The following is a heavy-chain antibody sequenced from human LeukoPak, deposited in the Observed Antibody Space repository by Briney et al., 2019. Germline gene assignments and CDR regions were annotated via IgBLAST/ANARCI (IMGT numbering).Heavy chain of an antibody. CDR3: ARGGPGQQLVLVY. CDR2: VNHSGST. J-gene: IGHJ4*02. CDR1: GESFSGYY. Sequence: SETLSLTCAVYGESFSGYYWSWIRQPPGKGLEWIGEVNHSGSTNYNPSLKSRVTISVDTSKNQFSLKSSSVTAADTAVYYCARGGPGQQLVLVYWGQGTLVTVSS. V-gene: IGHV4-34*01. D-gene: IGHD6-13*01.